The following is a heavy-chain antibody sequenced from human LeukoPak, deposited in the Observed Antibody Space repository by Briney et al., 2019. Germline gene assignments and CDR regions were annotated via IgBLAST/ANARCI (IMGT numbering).Heavy chain of an antibody. Sequence: PGGSLRLSCAASGFTFSSYSMNWVRQAPGKGLEWVSSISSSSSYIYYADSVKGRFTISRDNAKNSLYLQMNSLRAEDTAVYYCARENESGSRSYYYYYMDVWGKGTTVTVSS. D-gene: IGHD3-3*01. CDR2: ISSSSSYI. CDR1: GFTFSSYS. J-gene: IGHJ6*03. V-gene: IGHV3-21*01. CDR3: ARENESGSRSYYYYYMDV.